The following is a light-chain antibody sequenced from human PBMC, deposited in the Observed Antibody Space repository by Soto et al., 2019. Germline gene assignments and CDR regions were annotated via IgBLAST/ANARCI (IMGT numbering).Light chain of an antibody. CDR3: QQYNNWPAIT. J-gene: IGKJ5*01. CDR2: GAS. CDR1: QSVSSS. Sequence: EIVMTQSPATLSVSPGERATLSCRASQSVSSSLAWYQQTPGQAPRLLIYGASTRATGIPARFSGSGSGTEFTLTISSLQSEDFAVYHCQQYNNWPAITFGQGTRLEIK. V-gene: IGKV3D-15*01.